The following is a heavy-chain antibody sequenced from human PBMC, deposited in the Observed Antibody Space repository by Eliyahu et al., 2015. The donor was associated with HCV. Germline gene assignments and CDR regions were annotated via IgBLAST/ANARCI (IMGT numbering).Heavy chain of an antibody. CDR2: IRSTSYGGTT. CDR1: GFTFADHS. CDR3: ARVRVNRYWYFDL. J-gene: IGHJ2*01. Sequence: EEQLVASGGALVQPGRSLGLSCTGSGFTFADHSLXWLRQAPGKGPEWVGFIRSTSYGGTTDYAASLKGRFNISRDDSKAIAYLQMSSLKDEDTAVYYCARVRVNRYWYFDLWGRGTPVTVSS. D-gene: IGHD2/OR15-2a*01. V-gene: IGHV3-49*03.